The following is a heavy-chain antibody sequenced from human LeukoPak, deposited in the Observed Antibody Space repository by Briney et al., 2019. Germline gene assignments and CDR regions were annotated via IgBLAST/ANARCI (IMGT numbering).Heavy chain of an antibody. Sequence: SETLSLTCTVSGGSISGYYWSWIRQPSGKRLEWIGYIYYSGSTYYNPSLKSRVTISVDTSQNHFSLRLTSVTAADTAVYYCARERGWYSGSYVDSWGQGTLVTVSS. CDR1: GGSISGYY. D-gene: IGHD1-26*01. CDR3: ARERGWYSGSYVDS. J-gene: IGHJ4*02. CDR2: IYYSGST. V-gene: IGHV4-59*01.